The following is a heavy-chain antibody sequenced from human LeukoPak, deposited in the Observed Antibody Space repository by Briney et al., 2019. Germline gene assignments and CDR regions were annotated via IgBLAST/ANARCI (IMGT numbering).Heavy chain of an antibody. CDR3: ARGGSQYFDL. Sequence: PAETLSLTCTVSGGSISSYYWSWIRQPAGKGLEWIGRIYTSGSTNYNPSLKSRVTISVDKSKNQFSLKLSSVTAADTAVYYCARGGSQYFDLWGRGTLVTVSS. V-gene: IGHV4-4*07. J-gene: IGHJ2*01. D-gene: IGHD3-10*01. CDR2: IYTSGST. CDR1: GGSISSYY.